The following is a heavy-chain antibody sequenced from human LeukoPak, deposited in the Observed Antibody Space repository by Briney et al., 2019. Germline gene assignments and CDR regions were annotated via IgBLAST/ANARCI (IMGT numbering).Heavy chain of an antibody. D-gene: IGHD3-22*01. CDR3: AKSAHYYDSSGSEVFDY. V-gene: IGHV3-23*01. CDR2: ISGSGGST. J-gene: IGHJ4*02. CDR1: GFTFSSYA. Sequence: GGSLRLSCAASGFTFSSYAMSWVRQAPGKGLEWVSAISGSGGSTYYADSVKGRFTISRDNSKNTLYLQMNSLRAEDTAVYYCAKSAHYYDSSGSEVFDYWGQGTLVTVSS.